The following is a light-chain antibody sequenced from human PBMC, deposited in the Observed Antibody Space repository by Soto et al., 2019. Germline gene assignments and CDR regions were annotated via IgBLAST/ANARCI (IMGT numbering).Light chain of an antibody. J-gene: IGKJ2*01. V-gene: IGKV1-39*01. Sequence: EIQMTQSPSSLSASVGDRVTITCRASQSISSYLNWSQQKPGKDPKLLIYAASSLQSGVPSRFSGSGSGTDFTLTISSLQPEDFATYYCQQSYSTPHTFGQGTKLEIK. CDR2: AAS. CDR1: QSISSY. CDR3: QQSYSTPHT.